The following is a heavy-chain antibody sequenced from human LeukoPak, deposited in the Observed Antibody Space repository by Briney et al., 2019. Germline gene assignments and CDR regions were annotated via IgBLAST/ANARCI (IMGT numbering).Heavy chain of an antibody. Sequence: GGSLRLSCAASGFTFSSYSMNWVRQAPGKGLEWVSYISSSSSTIYYADSVKGRFTISRDNAKNSLYLQMNSLRAEDTAVYYCASKRCSYGPDAFDIWGQGTMVTVSS. V-gene: IGHV3-48*01. CDR2: ISSSSSTI. D-gene: IGHD5-18*01. CDR3: ASKRCSYGPDAFDI. CDR1: GFTFSSYS. J-gene: IGHJ3*02.